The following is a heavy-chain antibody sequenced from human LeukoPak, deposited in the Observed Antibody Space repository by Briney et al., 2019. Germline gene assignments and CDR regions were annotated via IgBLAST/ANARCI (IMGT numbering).Heavy chain of an antibody. Sequence: PGRSLRLSCAASGFTFSSYSMNWVRQAPGKGLEWVSSISSSSSYIYYADSVKGRFTISRDNAENPLYLQMNSLRAEDTAVYYCARDGANLLTLHYYYMDVWGKGTTVTVSS. V-gene: IGHV3-21*01. CDR1: GFTFSSYS. D-gene: IGHD1-26*01. CDR3: ARDGANLLTLHYYYMDV. CDR2: ISSSSSYI. J-gene: IGHJ6*03.